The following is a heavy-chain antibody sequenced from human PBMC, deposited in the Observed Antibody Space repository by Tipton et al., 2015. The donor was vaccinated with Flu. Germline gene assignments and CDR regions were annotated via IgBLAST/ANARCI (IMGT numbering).Heavy chain of an antibody. J-gene: IGHJ4*02. V-gene: IGHV4-39*01. CDR2: IYPSGTT. CDR3: ARLSYYDVDLKNFYFDY. D-gene: IGHD3-10*02. CDR1: SGSIGSTNYF. Sequence: TLSLTCTVSSGSIGSTNYFCAWIRQPPGKRLELIGSIYPSGTTYYNPSLKSRVTISVDTSKSQFSLMLRSATAADTAVYYCARLSYYDVDLKNFYFDYWGQGALVTVSS.